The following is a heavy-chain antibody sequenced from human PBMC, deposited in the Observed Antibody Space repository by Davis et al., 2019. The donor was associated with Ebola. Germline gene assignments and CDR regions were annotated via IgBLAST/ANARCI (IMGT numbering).Heavy chain of an antibody. V-gene: IGHV1-8*01. J-gene: IGHJ4*02. CDR3: VRYPPSNWNEFDY. D-gene: IGHD1-20*01. CDR1: GYTFTTYD. Sequence: AASVKVSCKASGYTFTTYDINWVRQATGQGLEWMGWMNPKTGNTGYAQKFQGRVTMTRDTSITTAYMELSSLTSEHTAVYYCVRYPPSNWNEFDYWGQGTLVTVSS. CDR2: MNPKTGNT.